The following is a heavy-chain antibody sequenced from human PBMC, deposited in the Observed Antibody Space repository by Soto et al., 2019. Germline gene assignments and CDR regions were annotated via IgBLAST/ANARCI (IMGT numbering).Heavy chain of an antibody. CDR1: GGTFSSYT. V-gene: IGHV1-69*02. J-gene: IGHJ3*02. CDR2: IIPILGIA. D-gene: IGHD2-2*01. Sequence: SVKGSCKASGGTFSSYTISWVRQAPGQGLEWMGRIIPILGIANYAQKFQGRVTITADKSTSTAYMELSSLRSEDTAVYYCARREEIVVVPAAETDDDAFDIWGQGTMVTVSS. CDR3: ARREEIVVVPAAETDDDAFDI.